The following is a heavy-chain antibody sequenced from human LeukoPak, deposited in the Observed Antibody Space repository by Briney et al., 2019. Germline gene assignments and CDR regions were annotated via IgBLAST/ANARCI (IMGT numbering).Heavy chain of an antibody. CDR1: GFTFSSYS. CDR2: ISSSSSYI. J-gene: IGHJ6*02. V-gene: IGHV3-21*01. CDR3: ASLRREDRGPDYYGMDV. D-gene: IGHD3-10*01. Sequence: GGSLRLSCAASGFTFSSYSMNWVRQAPGKGLEWVSSISSSSSYIYYADSVKGRFTISRDNSKNTLYLQMNSLRAEDTAVYYCASLRREDRGPDYYGMDVWGQGTTVTVSS.